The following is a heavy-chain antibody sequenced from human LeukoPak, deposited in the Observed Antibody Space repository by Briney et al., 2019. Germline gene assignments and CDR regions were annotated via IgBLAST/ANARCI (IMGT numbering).Heavy chain of an antibody. Sequence: GGSLRLSCAASGFTFRTYGMHWVRQAPGKGLEWVAIIWYDGSNNYYADSVKGRFTISRDNSRDTLYLQMNSLRDGDTAVYYCARASMVADFDHWGQGTLVTVSS. D-gene: IGHD4/OR15-4a*01. CDR3: ARASMVADFDH. V-gene: IGHV3-33*01. J-gene: IGHJ4*02. CDR2: IWYDGSNN. CDR1: GFTFRTYG.